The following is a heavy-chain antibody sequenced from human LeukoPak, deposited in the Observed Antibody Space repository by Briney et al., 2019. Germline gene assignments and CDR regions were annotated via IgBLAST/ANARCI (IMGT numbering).Heavy chain of an antibody. D-gene: IGHD6-25*01. CDR2: IHYTGST. V-gene: IGHV4-59*12. J-gene: IGHJ4*02. CDR1: GGPITVYH. Sequence: SETLSLTCSVSGGPITVYHWIWLRQPPGKGLEFIGYIHYTGSTNYNSSLTSRISISTDTSKNQFSLKLSSVTAADTAVYYCARVRRFGSGVDYWGQGTLVTVSS. CDR3: ARVRRFGSGVDY.